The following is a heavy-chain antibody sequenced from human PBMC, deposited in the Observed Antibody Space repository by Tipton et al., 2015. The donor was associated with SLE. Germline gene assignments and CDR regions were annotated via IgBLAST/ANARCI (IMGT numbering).Heavy chain of an antibody. CDR2: IWYDGSNK. CDR3: ARARGRYCSGGSCLYYFDY. J-gene: IGHJ4*02. D-gene: IGHD2-15*01. V-gene: IGHV3-33*01. CDR1: GFTFSSYG. Sequence: SGFTFSSYGMHWVRQAPGKGLEWVAVIWYDGSNKYYADSVKGRFTISRDNAKNSLYLQMNSLRAEDTAVYYCARARGRYCSGGSCLYYFDYWGQGTLVTVSS.